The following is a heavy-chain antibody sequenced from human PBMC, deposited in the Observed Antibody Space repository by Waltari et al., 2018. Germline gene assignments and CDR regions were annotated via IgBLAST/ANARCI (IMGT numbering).Heavy chain of an antibody. V-gene: IGHV4-59*01. Sequence: QVQLQESGPGLVKPSETLSLTCTVSGGSISSYYWSWIRPPPGTGLEWIGYIYYSGSTNYNPSLKSRVTISVDTSKNQFSLKLSSVTAADTAVYYCARETYYDFWSGYYTQDYYYYYGMDVWGQGTTVTVSS. CDR2: IYYSGST. CDR1: GGSISSYY. D-gene: IGHD3-3*01. J-gene: IGHJ6*02. CDR3: ARETYYDFWSGYYTQDYYYYYGMDV.